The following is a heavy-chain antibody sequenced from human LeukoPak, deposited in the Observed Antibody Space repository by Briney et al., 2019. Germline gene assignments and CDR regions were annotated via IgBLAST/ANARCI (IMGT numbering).Heavy chain of an antibody. CDR2: VASSGTS. J-gene: IGHJ5*02. CDR1: VDSLITYY. V-gene: IGHV4-59*01. Sequence: SETLSLTSTVSVDSLITYYSSSIRQPPGKELEWISFVASSGTSNYNPSLKSRVSISIDPSKNQFSLALTSVTPADTAVYYCARVVRGVVTSNWFDPWGQGTLVSVSS. CDR3: ARVVRGVVTSNWFDP. D-gene: IGHD2-21*02.